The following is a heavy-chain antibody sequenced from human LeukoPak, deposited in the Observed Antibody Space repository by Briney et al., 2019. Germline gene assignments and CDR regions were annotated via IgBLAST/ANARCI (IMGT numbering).Heavy chain of an antibody. CDR3: ARDYDFDDY. V-gene: IGHV3-30-3*01. CDR2: ISYDGSNK. CDR1: GFTFSSYA. D-gene: IGHD3-3*01. Sequence: SGRSLRLSCAASGFTFSSYAMHWVRQAPGKGLEWVAVISYDGSNKYYADSVKGRFTISRDNAKNTLYLQMNSLRAEDTAVYYCARDYDFDDYWGQGTLVTVSS. J-gene: IGHJ4*02.